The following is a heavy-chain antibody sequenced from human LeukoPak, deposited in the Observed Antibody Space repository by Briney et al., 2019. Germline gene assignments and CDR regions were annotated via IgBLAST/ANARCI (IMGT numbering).Heavy chain of an antibody. CDR2: ISAYNGNT. V-gene: IGHV1-18*01. Sequence: GASVKVSCKASGYTFTSYGISWVRQAPEQGLEWMGWISAYNGNTNYAQKLQGRVTMTTDTSTSTAYMELRSLRSDDTAVYYCARDEGWGSVVPAAINYWGQGTLVTVSS. CDR1: GYTFTSYG. D-gene: IGHD2-2*01. CDR3: ARDEGWGSVVPAAINY. J-gene: IGHJ4*02.